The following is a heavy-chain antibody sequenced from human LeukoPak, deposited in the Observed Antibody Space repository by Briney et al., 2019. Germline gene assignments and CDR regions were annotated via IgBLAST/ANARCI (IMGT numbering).Heavy chain of an antibody. CDR3: ARVLVDFWSGYYDY. V-gene: IGHV1-69*04. CDR1: GGTFSSYA. Sequence: ASVKVSCKASGGTFSSYAISWVRQAPGQGLEWMGRIIPILGIANYAQKFQGRVTITADKSTSTAYMELSSLRSEDTAVYYCARVLVDFWSGYYDYWGQGTLVTVSS. D-gene: IGHD3-3*01. J-gene: IGHJ4*02. CDR2: IIPILGIA.